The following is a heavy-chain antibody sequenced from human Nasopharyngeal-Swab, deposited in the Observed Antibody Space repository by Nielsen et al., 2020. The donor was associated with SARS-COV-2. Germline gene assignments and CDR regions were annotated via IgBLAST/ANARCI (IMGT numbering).Heavy chain of an antibody. J-gene: IGHJ3*01. D-gene: IGHD2-2*01. V-gene: IGHV3-74*01. CDR3: VRGPSSGYADDAFGV. CDR1: GFTFSSYW. Sequence: GGSLSLSCAASGFTFSSYWMHWVRQAPGKGLVWLARINNDGPSTSYADSGKGRLTIARDNAKHTRYMQMNSLRDEDTAVYYCVRGPSSGYADDAFGVWGQVTMVTVSS. CDR2: INNDGPST.